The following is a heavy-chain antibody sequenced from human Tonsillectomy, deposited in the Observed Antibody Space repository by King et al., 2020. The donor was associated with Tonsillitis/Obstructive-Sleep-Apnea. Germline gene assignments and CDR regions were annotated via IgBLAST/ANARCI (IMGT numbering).Heavy chain of an antibody. CDR1: GFTFSSCW. CDR2: ISGDGSIT. D-gene: IGHD4-23*01. V-gene: IGHV3-74*01. CDR3: ARAYELVNNWFDP. Sequence: VQLVESGGGLVQPGGSRRLSCAASGFTFSSCWMHWVRQAPGRGLVWVSRISGDGSITTYADSVKGRFTISRDNAKNTLYLQMNSVRAEDTAVYSCARAYELVNNWFDPWGQGTLVTVSS. J-gene: IGHJ5*02.